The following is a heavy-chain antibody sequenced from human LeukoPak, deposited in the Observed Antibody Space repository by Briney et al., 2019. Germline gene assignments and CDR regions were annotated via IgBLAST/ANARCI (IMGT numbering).Heavy chain of an antibody. CDR2: IYYSGST. D-gene: IGHD3-3*01. J-gene: IGHJ3*02. CDR3: ARGFDFWSGYRDAFDI. V-gene: IGHV4-59*01. CDR1: GGSISSYY. Sequence: PSETLSLTCTVSGGSISSYYWSWIRQPPGKGLEWIGYIYYSGSTNYNPSLKSRVTISVDTSKNQFSLKLSSVTAADTAVYYCARGFDFWSGYRDAFDIWGQGTMVTVSS.